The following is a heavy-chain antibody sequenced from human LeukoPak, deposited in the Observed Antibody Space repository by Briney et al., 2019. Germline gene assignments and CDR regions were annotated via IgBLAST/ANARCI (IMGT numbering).Heavy chain of an antibody. D-gene: IGHD3-22*01. CDR3: ARSRENYYDSSGIFDY. CDR2: INHSGST. CDR1: GGSFSGYY. V-gene: IGHV4-34*01. Sequence: SETLSLTCAVYGGSFSGYYWSWIRQPPGKGLEWIGEINHSGSTYYNPSLKSRVTISVDTSKNQFSLKLSSVTAADTAVYYCARSRENYYDSSGIFDYWGQGTLVTVSS. J-gene: IGHJ4*02.